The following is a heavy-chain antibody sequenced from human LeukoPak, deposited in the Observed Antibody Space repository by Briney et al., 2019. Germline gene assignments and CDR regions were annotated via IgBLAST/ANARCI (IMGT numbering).Heavy chain of an antibody. D-gene: IGHD3-22*01. Sequence: PSETLSLTCTVSGGSINSYYWSWIRQPPGKGLEWIGYIYYSGSTNYNPSLKSRVTISVDTSKNQFSLKLSSVTAADTAVYYCARGPELSYYYYDSSGYLVWWGQGTLVTVSS. J-gene: IGHJ4*02. V-gene: IGHV4-59*12. CDR2: IYYSGST. CDR1: GGSINSYY. CDR3: ARGPELSYYYYDSSGYLVW.